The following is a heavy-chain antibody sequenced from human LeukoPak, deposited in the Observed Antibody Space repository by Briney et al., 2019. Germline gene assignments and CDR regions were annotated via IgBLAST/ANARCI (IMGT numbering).Heavy chain of an antibody. CDR2: ISSSSSYI. CDR3: ARVQGGVVGATNEGY. Sequence: GGSLRLSCAASGFTFSSYSMNWVRQAPGKGLEWVSSISSSSSYIYYADSVKGRFTISRDNAKNSLYLQMNSLRAEDTAVYYCARVQGGVVGATNEGYWGQGTLVTVSS. J-gene: IGHJ4*02. CDR1: GFTFSSYS. V-gene: IGHV3-21*01. D-gene: IGHD1-26*01.